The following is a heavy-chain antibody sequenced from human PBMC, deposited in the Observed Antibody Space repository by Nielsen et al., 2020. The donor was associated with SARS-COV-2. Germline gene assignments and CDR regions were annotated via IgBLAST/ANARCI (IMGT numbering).Heavy chain of an antibody. CDR1: GLTFSSYG. CDR2: IWYDGSNK. V-gene: IGHV3-33*01. CDR3: ARGEQTRGPRGRYYYGIDV. J-gene: IGHJ6*02. Sequence: GESLKISCAASGLTFSSYGMHWVRQAPGKGLEWVAVIWYDGSNKYYADSVKGRFTISRDNSKNTLYLQMNSLRAEDTAVYYCARGEQTRGPRGRYYYGIDVWGQGTTVTVSS. D-gene: IGHD3-16*01.